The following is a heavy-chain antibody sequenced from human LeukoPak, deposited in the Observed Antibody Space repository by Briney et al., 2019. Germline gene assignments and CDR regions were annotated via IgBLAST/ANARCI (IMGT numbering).Heavy chain of an antibody. CDR1: GYTFNTYG. Sequence: ASVKVSCKASGYTFNTYGISWVRQMPGKGLEWMGIIYPGDSDTRYSPSFQGQVTISADKSISTAYLQWSSLKASDTAMYYCARHGISRYSYGSYDYWGQGTLVTVSS. CDR3: ARHGISRYSYGSYDY. V-gene: IGHV5-51*01. J-gene: IGHJ4*02. CDR2: IYPGDSDT. D-gene: IGHD5-18*01.